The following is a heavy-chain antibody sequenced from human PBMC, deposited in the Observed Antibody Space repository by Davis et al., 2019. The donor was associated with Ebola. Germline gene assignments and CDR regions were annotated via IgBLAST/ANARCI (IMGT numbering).Heavy chain of an antibody. CDR3: TRDGERWSTGYYLDN. Sequence: GESLKISCTTSGFTFGDYAMNWVRQAPGKGLEWVGFIRGKRYGGTTQYAASVKGRFTISRDDSIAYLDMNSLKTEDTAVYCTRDGERWSTGYYLDNWGQGTLVTVSS. J-gene: IGHJ4*02. D-gene: IGHD4-23*01. CDR2: IRGKRYGGTT. CDR1: GFTFGDYA. V-gene: IGHV3-49*04.